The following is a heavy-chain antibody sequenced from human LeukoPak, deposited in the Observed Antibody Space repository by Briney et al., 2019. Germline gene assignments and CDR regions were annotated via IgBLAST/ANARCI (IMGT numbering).Heavy chain of an antibody. V-gene: IGHV4-59*01. J-gene: IGHJ4*02. Sequence: SETLSLTCTVSGDSISRDYWSWIRQPPGKGLEWIGCIYYTGNTNYNPSLKSRVTMSLDTSKNQFSLMLSSVTAADTAVYYCARDRPGTSSLDYWGQGTLVTVSS. CDR3: ARDRPGTSSLDY. CDR1: GDSISRDY. D-gene: IGHD6-13*01. CDR2: IYYTGNT.